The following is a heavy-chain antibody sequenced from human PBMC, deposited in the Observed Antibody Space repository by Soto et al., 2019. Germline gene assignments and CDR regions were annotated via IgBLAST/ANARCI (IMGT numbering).Heavy chain of an antibody. V-gene: IGHV4-39*01. D-gene: IGHD3-10*01. Sequence: QLQLQESGPGLVKPSETLSLSCTVSGGSLITDXXXWGWIRQPPGRGLEWIGSVSYTGVVXXXPSLESRLTISVDTPSHQFFLXXXXVXXXXXATYYCARQRVVRSRTLLRVVNPDYWGRGTQVKVSS. CDR1: GGSLITDXXX. J-gene: IGHJ4*02. CDR3: ARQRVVRSRTLLRVVNPDY. CDR2: VSYTGVV.